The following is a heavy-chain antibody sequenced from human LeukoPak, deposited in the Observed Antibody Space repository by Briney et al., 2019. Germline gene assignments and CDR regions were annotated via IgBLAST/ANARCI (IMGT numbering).Heavy chain of an antibody. CDR2: ISYDGSNK. J-gene: IGHJ4*02. D-gene: IGHD3-3*01. CDR1: GFTFSSYA. CDR3: ARDETIFGVVNRYYFDY. Sequence: GRSLRLSCAASGFTFSSYAMHWVRQAPGKGLEWVAVISYDGSNKYYADSVKGRFTISRGNSKNTLYLQMNSLRAEDTAVYYCARDETIFGVVNRYYFDYWGQGTLVTVSS. V-gene: IGHV3-30*04.